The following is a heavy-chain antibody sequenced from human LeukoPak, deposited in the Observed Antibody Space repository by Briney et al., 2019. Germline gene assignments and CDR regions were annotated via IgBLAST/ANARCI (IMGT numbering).Heavy chain of an antibody. CDR1: GGSISSYY. J-gene: IGHJ4*02. CDR3: ARAGYSYGPQYYFDY. V-gene: IGHV4-59*01. CDR2: IYYSGST. D-gene: IGHD5-18*01. Sequence: SETLSLTCTVSGGSISSYYWSWIRQPPGKGLEWIGYIYYSGSTNYNPSLKSRVTISVDTSKNQFSLKLSSVTAADTAVYYCARAGYSYGPQYYFDYWGQGTLVTVSS.